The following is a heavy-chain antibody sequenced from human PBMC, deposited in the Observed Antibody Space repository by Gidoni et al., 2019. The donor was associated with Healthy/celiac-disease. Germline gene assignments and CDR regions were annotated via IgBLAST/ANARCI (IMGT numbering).Heavy chain of an antibody. D-gene: IGHD3-10*01. CDR1: GFTFSSYG. Sequence: QVQLVESGGGVVQPGRSLRLSCAASGFTFSSYGMHWVRQAPGKGLEWVAVIWYDGSNKYYADSVKGRFTISRDNSKNTLYLQMNSLRAEDTAVYYCARDASSVLLWFGTAFDIWGQGTMVTVSS. CDR2: IWYDGSNK. V-gene: IGHV3-33*01. CDR3: ARDASSVLLWFGTAFDI. J-gene: IGHJ3*02.